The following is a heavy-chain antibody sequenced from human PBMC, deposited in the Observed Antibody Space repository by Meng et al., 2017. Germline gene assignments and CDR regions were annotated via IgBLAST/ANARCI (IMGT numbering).Heavy chain of an antibody. D-gene: IGHD1-14*01. Sequence: SVKVSCKASGGTFSSYTISWVRQAPGQGLEWMGRIIPILGIANYAQKFQGRVTITADKSTSTAYMELSSLRSEDTAVYYCARLWGVNLHTHNYYGMDVWGQGTTVTVSS. V-gene: IGHV1-69*02. CDR2: IIPILGIA. CDR3: ARLWGVNLHTHNYYGMDV. J-gene: IGHJ6*02. CDR1: GGTFSSYT.